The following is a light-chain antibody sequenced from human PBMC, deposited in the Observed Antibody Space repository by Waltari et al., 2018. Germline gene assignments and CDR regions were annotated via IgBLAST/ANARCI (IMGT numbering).Light chain of an antibody. V-gene: IGKV3D-20*01. CDR2: HAS. CDR1: QSVRIY. CDR3: QQNVETPAT. J-gene: IGKJ1*01. Sequence: DIVLTQSPATVSLSRGDRATFSCWASQSVRIYLAWYQQKPGQAPRLLIYHASSRPSDIPARFSGSGSGTDFRLTISRLEPEDFAMYYCQQNVETPATFGQGTKVEIK.